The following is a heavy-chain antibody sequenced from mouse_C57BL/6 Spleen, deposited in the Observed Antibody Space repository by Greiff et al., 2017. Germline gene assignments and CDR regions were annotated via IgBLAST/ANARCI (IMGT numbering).Heavy chain of an antibody. D-gene: IGHD1-1*01. Sequence: EVQLVESGGDLVKPGGSLKLSCAASGFTFSSYGMSWVRQTPDKRLEWVATISSGGSYNYYPDSVKGRFTISRDNAKNTLYLQMSSLKSEDTAMYYCARHNYGRSYYAMDYWGQGTSVTVSS. CDR1: GFTFSSYG. V-gene: IGHV5-6*01. CDR2: ISSGGSYN. CDR3: ARHNYGRSYYAMDY. J-gene: IGHJ4*01.